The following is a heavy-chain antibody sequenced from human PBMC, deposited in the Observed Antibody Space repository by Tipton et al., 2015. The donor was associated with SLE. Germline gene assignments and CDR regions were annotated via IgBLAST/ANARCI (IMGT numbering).Heavy chain of an antibody. CDR2: INHSGST. CDR1: GGSFSGYY. J-gene: IGHJ3*02. Sequence: LRLSCAVYGGSFSGYYWSWIRQPPGKGLEWIGEINHSGSTNYNPSLKSRVTISVDTPKNQFSLKLSSVTAADTAVYYCARESENAFDIWGQGTMVTVSS. CDR3: ARESENAFDI. D-gene: IGHD3-3*01. V-gene: IGHV4-34*01.